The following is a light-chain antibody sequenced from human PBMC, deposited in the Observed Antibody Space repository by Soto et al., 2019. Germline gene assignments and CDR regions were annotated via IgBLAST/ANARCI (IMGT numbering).Light chain of an antibody. CDR1: QSVSSGY. Sequence: EIVLTQSPGTLSLSPGERATLSCRASQSVSSGYLAWYQKKPGQAPRLLILDASSRATGIPDRFSGSGSGTDFTLTISRLEPEDFAVYYCHQYGSSAWTFGQGTKVDIK. V-gene: IGKV3-20*01. CDR2: DAS. J-gene: IGKJ1*01. CDR3: HQYGSSAWT.